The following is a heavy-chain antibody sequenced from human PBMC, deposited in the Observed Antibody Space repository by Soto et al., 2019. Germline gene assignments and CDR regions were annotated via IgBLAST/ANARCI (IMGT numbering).Heavy chain of an antibody. D-gene: IGHD1-26*01. J-gene: IGHJ3*02. CDR3: ARAIVGATKNAFDI. CDR1: GFTFSSYA. V-gene: IGHV3-30-3*01. CDR2: ISYDGSNK. Sequence: QVQLVESGGGVVQPGRSLRLSCAASGFTFSSYAMHWVRQAPGKGLEWVADISYDGSNKYYADSVKGRFTISRDNSKNTLYLQMNSLRAEDTAVYYCARAIVGATKNAFDIWGQGTMVTVSS.